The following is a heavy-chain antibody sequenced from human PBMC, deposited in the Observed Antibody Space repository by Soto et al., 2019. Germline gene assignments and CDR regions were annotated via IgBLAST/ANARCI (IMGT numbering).Heavy chain of an antibody. Sequence: GGSMRLSCAASGLTFSSYEMHWVRQAPGKGLEWVSYITSGGSAISYADTVKGRFTISRDNAKNSLYLQVNSLRVEDTAVYYCARAAGIMERGVYGLDVWGQGTTVTVSS. CDR2: ITSGGSAI. CDR3: ARAAGIMERGVYGLDV. V-gene: IGHV3-48*03. CDR1: GLTFSSYE. D-gene: IGHD3-10*01. J-gene: IGHJ6*02.